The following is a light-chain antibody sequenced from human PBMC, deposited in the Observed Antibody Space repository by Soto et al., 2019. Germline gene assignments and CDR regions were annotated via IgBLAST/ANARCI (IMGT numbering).Light chain of an antibody. Sequence: EIVMTQSPATMSVSPGEGATLSCKTSQSVSTNLVWYQHKPGRAPRLLIYDASTRASGIPARFSGSGSGKEFTLSISSLQSEDFAVYYCQQYNNWPRFTFGPGTKVDIK. V-gene: IGKV3-15*01. CDR1: QSVSTN. CDR3: QQYNNWPRFT. CDR2: DAS. J-gene: IGKJ3*01.